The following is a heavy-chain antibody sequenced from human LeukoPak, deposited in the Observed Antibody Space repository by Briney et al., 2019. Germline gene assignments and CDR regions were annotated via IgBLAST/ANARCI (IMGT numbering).Heavy chain of an antibody. CDR2: IIPILGIA. J-gene: IGHJ4*02. V-gene: IGHV1-69*04. CDR1: GGTFSSYA. D-gene: IGHD3-22*01. Sequence: SVKVSCKASGGTFSSYAISWVRQAPGQGLEWMGRIIPILGIANCAQKFQGRVTITADKSTSTAYMELSSLRSEDTAVYYCASSPAYDSSGYKLDYWGQGTLVTVSS. CDR3: ASSPAYDSSGYKLDY.